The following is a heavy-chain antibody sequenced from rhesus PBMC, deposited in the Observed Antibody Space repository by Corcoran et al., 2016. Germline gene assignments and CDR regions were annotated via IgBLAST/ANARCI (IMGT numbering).Heavy chain of an antibody. Sequence: QVQLQESGPGGVKPSETLSLTCAVSGGSISGGYVWSWGSQPPGKGLEWIGYIYCSSGSTNYNPSLKNRVTISKDASKNEFSLKLSSVTAADTAVYYCARDSTVTFDYWGQGVLVTVSS. V-gene: IGHV4-76*01. D-gene: IGHD4-23*01. CDR3: ARDSTVTFDY. J-gene: IGHJ4*01. CDR2: IYCSSGST. CDR1: GGSISGGYV.